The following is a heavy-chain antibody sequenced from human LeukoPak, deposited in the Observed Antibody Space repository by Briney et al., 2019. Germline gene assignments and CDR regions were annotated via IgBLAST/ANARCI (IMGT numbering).Heavy chain of an antibody. V-gene: IGHV3-23*01. CDR2: ISNNGGYT. CDR1: RFTFSSSA. D-gene: IGHD2-15*01. Sequence: GGSLRLSCAASRFTFSSSAMSWVRQAPGKGLEWVSPISNNGGYTYYADSVQGRFTISRDNSKSTLCLQMNSLRAEDTAVYYCAKQLGYCSDGSCYFPYWGQGTLVTVSS. J-gene: IGHJ4*02. CDR3: AKQLGYCSDGSCYFPY.